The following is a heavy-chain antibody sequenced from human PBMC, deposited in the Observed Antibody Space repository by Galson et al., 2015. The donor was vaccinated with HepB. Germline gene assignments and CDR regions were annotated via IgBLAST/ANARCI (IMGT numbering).Heavy chain of an antibody. CDR1: GYSFTDYY. D-gene: IGHD3-3*01. CDR2: INPNSRDT. V-gene: IGHV1-2*02. CDR3: ARGRLTILAGVTDVRDYYYRMDV. Sequence: SVKVSCKASGYSFTDYYMHWVRQAPGQRLEWMGWINPNSRDTYYAQMFQGRVTTTRDKSISTAYMELTSLRSDRTAVYYRARGRLTILAGVTDVRDYYYRMDVWGQGTTVTVSS. J-gene: IGHJ6*02.